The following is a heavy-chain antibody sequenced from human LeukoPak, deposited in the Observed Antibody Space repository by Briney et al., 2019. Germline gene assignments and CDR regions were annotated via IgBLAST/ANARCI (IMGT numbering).Heavy chain of an antibody. D-gene: IGHD3-10*01. CDR2: IIPIFGTA. V-gene: IGHV1-69*05. CDR3: ALKGFGESSKFDY. CDR1: GGTFSSYA. Sequence: GASVKVSCKAPGGTFSSYAISWVRQAPGQGLEWMGGIIPIFGTANYAQKFQGRVTMTTDTSTSTAYMELRSLRSDDTAVYYCALKGFGESSKFDYWGQGTLVTVSS. J-gene: IGHJ4*02.